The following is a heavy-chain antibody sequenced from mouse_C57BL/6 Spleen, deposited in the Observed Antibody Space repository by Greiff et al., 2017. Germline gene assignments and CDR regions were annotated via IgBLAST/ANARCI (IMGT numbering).Heavy chain of an antibody. D-gene: IGHD2-3*01. Sequence: VQLQQSGAELVKPGASVKMSCKASGYTFTTYPIEWMKQNHGKSLEWIGNFHPYNDDTKYNEKFKGKATLTVDKSSSTVYLELSRLTSDASAVYYCARGDDGDSWYFDVWGTGTTVTVSS. CDR2: FHPYNDDT. V-gene: IGHV1-47*01. CDR1: GYTFTTYP. J-gene: IGHJ1*03. CDR3: ARGDDGDSWYFDV.